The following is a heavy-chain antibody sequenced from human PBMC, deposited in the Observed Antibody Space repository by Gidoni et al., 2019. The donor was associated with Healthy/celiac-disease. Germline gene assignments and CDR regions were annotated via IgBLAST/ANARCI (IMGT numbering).Heavy chain of an antibody. D-gene: IGHD3-22*01. CDR2: IYYSGST. V-gene: IGHV4-39*01. CDR3: ARHRKNTYYYDSSSFDY. CDR1: GGSIRSSSYY. J-gene: IGHJ4*02. Sequence: QLQLQESGPGLVKPSETLSLTCTVSGGSIRSSSYYWGWIRQPPGKGLGWIGSIYYSGSTNYNPYLKSRVTISVDTSKNQFSLKLSSVTAADTAVYYCARHRKNTYYYDSSSFDYWGQGTLVTVSS.